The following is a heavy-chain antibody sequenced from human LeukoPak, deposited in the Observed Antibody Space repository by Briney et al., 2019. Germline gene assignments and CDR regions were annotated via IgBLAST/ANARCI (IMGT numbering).Heavy chain of an antibody. V-gene: IGHV4-59*11. Sequence: PSETLSLTCTVSGGSISSHYWSWIRQPPGKGLEWIGYIYYSGSTNYNPSLKSRVTISVDTSKNQFSLKLSSVTAADTSVYYCARATTYHHFWSGSGNWFDPWGQGTLVTVSS. CDR1: GGSISSHY. CDR2: IYYSGST. J-gene: IGHJ5*02. CDR3: ARATTYHHFWSGSGNWFDP. D-gene: IGHD3-3*01.